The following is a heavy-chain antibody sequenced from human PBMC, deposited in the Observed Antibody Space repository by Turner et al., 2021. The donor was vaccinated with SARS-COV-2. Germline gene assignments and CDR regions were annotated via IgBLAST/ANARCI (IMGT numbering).Heavy chain of an antibody. J-gene: IGHJ1*01. D-gene: IGHD4-17*01. Sequence: QVQLVESGGGVVQPGRSLRLSCAASGFTFSSYFMHWVRQAPGKGLEWLAVISYDGSNKYYADSVKGRFTISRDNSKNTLYLQMSSLRAEDTAVYYCARDPDDSTTTTPWGQGTLVTVSS. CDR3: ARDPDDSTTTTP. V-gene: IGHV3-30-3*01. CDR1: GFTFSSYF. CDR2: ISYDGSNK.